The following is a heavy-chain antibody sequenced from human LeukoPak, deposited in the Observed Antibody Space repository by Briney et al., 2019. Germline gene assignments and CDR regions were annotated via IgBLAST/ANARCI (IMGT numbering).Heavy chain of an antibody. D-gene: IGHD3-22*01. CDR2: IYYSGGT. Sequence: SETLSLTCTVSGGSMNDYYWSWFRQPPGKGLEWIGYIYYSGGTNSNPSLKSRVTMSVDTSKNQFSLKVRSVTAADTSVYYCARAAPRTYYYDSSGYYLLDYWGQGTLVTVSS. J-gene: IGHJ4*02. V-gene: IGHV4-59*08. CDR1: GGSMNDYY. CDR3: ARAAPRTYYYDSSGYYLLDY.